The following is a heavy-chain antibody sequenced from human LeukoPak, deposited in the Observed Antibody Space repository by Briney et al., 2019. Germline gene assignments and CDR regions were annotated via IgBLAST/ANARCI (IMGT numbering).Heavy chain of an antibody. J-gene: IGHJ2*01. Sequence: GGSLRLSCTASGFTFDDYAMHWVRQAPGKGLEWVSRIGGDAVTTFYADSVKGRFTTSRDNSKNSLYLQMNSLTTEDTAFYYCTKDDGTTAFWYFDLWGRGTLVTVSS. V-gene: IGHV3-43*02. CDR1: GFTFDDYA. D-gene: IGHD1-7*01. CDR2: IGGDAVTT. CDR3: TKDDGTTAFWYFDL.